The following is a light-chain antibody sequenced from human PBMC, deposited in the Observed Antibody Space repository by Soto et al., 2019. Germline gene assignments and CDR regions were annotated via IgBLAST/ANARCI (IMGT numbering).Light chain of an antibody. V-gene: IGKV1-5*03. CDR3: QQYYGYPWT. CDR1: QSMSDW. CDR2: RAS. Sequence: DIQMTQSPSTLSASVGDRVTITCRASQSMSDWLAWYQQKPGKAPDLLIYRASSLESGVPSRFSGIGSETEFTLTISSLQPEDSATYYCQQYYGYPWTFGQGTEVEVK. J-gene: IGKJ1*01.